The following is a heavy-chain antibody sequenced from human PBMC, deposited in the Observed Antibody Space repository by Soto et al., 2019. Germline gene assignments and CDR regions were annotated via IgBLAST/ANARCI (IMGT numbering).Heavy chain of an antibody. Sequence: ASVKVSCKASGGTFSSYAISWVRQAPGQGLEWMGGIIPIFGTANYAQKFQGRVTITADESTSTAYMELSSLRSEDTAVYYCAREAEGVYYFDYWGQGTLVTVSS. D-gene: IGHD3-10*01. V-gene: IGHV1-69*13. CDR3: AREAEGVYYFDY. J-gene: IGHJ4*02. CDR2: IIPIFGTA. CDR1: GGTFSSYA.